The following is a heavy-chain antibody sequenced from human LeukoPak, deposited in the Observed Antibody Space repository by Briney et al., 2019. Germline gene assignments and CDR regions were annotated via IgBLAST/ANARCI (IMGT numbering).Heavy chain of an antibody. CDR2: ISWNSGNI. J-gene: IGHJ4*02. CDR1: GFTFGDYA. CDR3: ARPYTGVYYGSGSYPDY. Sequence: GRSLRLSCAGSGFTFGDYALHWVRQFPGKGLEWVSGISWNSGNIRYADSVKGRFTISRDNSKNTLYLQMNSLRAEDTAVYYCARPYTGVYYGSGSYPDYWGQGTLVTVSS. D-gene: IGHD3-10*01. V-gene: IGHV3-9*01.